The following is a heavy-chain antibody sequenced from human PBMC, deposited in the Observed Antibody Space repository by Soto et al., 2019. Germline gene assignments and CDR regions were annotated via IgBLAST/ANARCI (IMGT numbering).Heavy chain of an antibody. D-gene: IGHD5-12*01. Sequence: EVQLVESGGGLVQPGGSLRLSCAASGFTVSSNYMSWVRQAPGKGLEWVSVIYSGGSTYYADSVKGRFTISRDNSKNTLYLQMNSLRAEDTAVYYCARGPRQYSGYDPSLYFDYWGQGTLVTVSS. CDR3: ARGPRQYSGYDPSLYFDY. V-gene: IGHV3-66*01. CDR1: GFTVSSNY. CDR2: IYSGGST. J-gene: IGHJ4*02.